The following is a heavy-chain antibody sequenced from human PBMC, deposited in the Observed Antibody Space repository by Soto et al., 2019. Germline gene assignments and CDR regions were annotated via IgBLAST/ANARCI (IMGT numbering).Heavy chain of an antibody. J-gene: IGHJ4*02. Sequence: GGSLRLSCAASGFTFSDYYMSWIRQAPGKGLEWVSYISSSGSTIYYADSVKGRFTISRDNAKNSLYLQMNSLRAEDTAVYYCARDPEYSGYDWIFDYWGQGTLVTVSS. V-gene: IGHV3-11*01. CDR2: ISSSGSTI. D-gene: IGHD5-12*01. CDR3: ARDPEYSGYDWIFDY. CDR1: GFTFSDYY.